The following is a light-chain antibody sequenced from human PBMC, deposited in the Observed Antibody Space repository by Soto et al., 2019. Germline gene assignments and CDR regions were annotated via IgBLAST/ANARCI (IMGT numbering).Light chain of an antibody. CDR1: QSVDTW. CDR3: QHYNDYSRV. V-gene: IGKV1-5*03. Sequence: DIQMTQSPSTLSASIGDTVTITCRTSQSVDTWLAWYQHKAGKAPKLLIYRASSLATGVPSRFSGSGSGTAFPLTITSLQPDDFETYYCQHYNDYSRVFGQGTQVEIK. CDR2: RAS. J-gene: IGKJ1*01.